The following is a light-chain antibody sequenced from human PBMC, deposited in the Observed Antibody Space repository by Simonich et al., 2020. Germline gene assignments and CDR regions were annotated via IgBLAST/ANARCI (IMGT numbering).Light chain of an antibody. Sequence: AIHMTPSPSSLPASLGDRVTITCPASQGIRNDLVWYQQKPGKAPTLLIYAASSLQSGVPSRFSGSGSGTDFTLTISSLQPEDFATYYCLQHNSYPLTFGGGTKVEIK. CDR3: LQHNSYPLT. CDR2: AAS. J-gene: IGKJ4*01. CDR1: QGIRND. V-gene: IGKV1-6*01.